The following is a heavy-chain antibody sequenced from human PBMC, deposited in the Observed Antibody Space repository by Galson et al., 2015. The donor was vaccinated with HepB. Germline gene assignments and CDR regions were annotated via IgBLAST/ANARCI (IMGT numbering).Heavy chain of an antibody. CDR1: GGSISSSNW. D-gene: IGHD2-15*01. CDR3: ARGEGSQGPYNWFDP. CDR2: IYHSGST. J-gene: IGHJ5*02. Sequence: ETLSLTCAVSGGSISSSNWWSWVRQPPGKGLEWIGEIYHSGSTNYNPSLKSRVTISVDKSKNQFSLKLSSVTAADTAVYYCARGEGSQGPYNWFDPWGQGTLVTVSS. V-gene: IGHV4-4*02.